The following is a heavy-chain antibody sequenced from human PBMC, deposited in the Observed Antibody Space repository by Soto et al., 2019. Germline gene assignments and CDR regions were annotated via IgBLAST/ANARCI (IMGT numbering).Heavy chain of an antibody. D-gene: IGHD6-19*01. Sequence: GGSLILSCAASGFTFSSYLMHWVRQAPGKGLVWVSRINSDGSSTSYADSVKGRFTISRDNAENTLYLQMNSLRAEDTAVYYCARDQRYSSGCDYWGQGTLVTVSS. CDR1: GFTFSSYL. V-gene: IGHV3-74*01. CDR2: INSDGSST. J-gene: IGHJ4*02. CDR3: ARDQRYSSGCDY.